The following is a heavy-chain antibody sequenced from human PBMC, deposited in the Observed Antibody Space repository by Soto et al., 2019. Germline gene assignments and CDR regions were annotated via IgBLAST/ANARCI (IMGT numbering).Heavy chain of an antibody. CDR3: ARAIAPHTYYGMDV. V-gene: IGHV4-59*01. CDR2: LYYKTT. CDR1: GGSISSYY. D-gene: IGHD2-15*01. J-gene: IGHJ6*02. Sequence: PSETLSLTCTVSGGSISSYYWNWIRQPPGKGLEWIGYLYYKTTNYNPSLKSRVTISVDTSKSQFSLKLTSVTAADTAVYYCARAIAPHTYYGMDVWGQGTTVTVS.